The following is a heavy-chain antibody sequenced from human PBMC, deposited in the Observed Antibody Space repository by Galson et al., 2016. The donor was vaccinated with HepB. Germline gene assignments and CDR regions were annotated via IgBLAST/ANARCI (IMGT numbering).Heavy chain of an antibody. CDR1: GGSISRTSYY. CDR2: MDYTGST. J-gene: IGHJ5*02. D-gene: IGHD6-13*01. Sequence: SETLSLTCTVSGGSISRTSYYWGWIRQPPGKGLEWIGSMDYTGSTYYNPFLKSRVTISIKTSKNQLALKVTSVTAADTAVYYFARDKGAAVGKAWIDPWGLGTLVTVSS. CDR3: ARDKGAAVGKAWIDP. V-gene: IGHV4-39*06.